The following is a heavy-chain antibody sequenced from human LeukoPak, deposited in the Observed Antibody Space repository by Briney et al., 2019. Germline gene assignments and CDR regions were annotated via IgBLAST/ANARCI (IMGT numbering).Heavy chain of an antibody. CDR3: ASSYYYDSSGYPFDY. CDR1: GGSISSYY. CDR2: IYTSGST. V-gene: IGHV4-4*07. D-gene: IGHD3-22*01. Sequence: PSETLSLTCTVSGGSISSYYWSWIRQPAGKGLEWIGRIYTSGSTNYNPSLKSRVTMSVDTSKNQFSLKLSSVTAADTAVYYCASSYYYDSSGYPFDYWGQGTLVTVSS. J-gene: IGHJ4*02.